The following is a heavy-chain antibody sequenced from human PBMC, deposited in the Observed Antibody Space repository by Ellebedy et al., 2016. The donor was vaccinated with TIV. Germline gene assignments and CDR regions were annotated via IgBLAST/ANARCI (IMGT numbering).Heavy chain of an antibody. CDR1: GYTFTSYG. D-gene: IGHD3-9*01. CDR3: ARIYHILTESDL. J-gene: IGHJ2*01. Sequence: AASVKVSCKASGYTFTSYGISWVRQAPGQGLEWMGWINTYNGNTNYAQKLQGRVTMTTDTSTSTAYMELRNLRSDDTAVYFCARIYHILTESDLWGRGTLVTVSS. CDR2: INTYNGNT. V-gene: IGHV1-18*04.